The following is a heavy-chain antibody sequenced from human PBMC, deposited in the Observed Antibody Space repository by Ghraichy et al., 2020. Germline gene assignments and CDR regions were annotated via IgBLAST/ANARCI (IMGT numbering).Heavy chain of an antibody. J-gene: IGHJ6*03. Sequence: GGSLRLSCAASGFTFSSYAMSWVRQAPGKGLEWVSAISGSGGSTYYADSVKGRFTISRDNSKNTLYLQMNSLRAEDTAVYYCAKVPEGLELLSGYYYMDVWGKGTTVTVSS. D-gene: IGHD1-7*01. CDR2: ISGSGGST. CDR1: GFTFSSYA. V-gene: IGHV3-23*01. CDR3: AKVPEGLELLSGYYYMDV.